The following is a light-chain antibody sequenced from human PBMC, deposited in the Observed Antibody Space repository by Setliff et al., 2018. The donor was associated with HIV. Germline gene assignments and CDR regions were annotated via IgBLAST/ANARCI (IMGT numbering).Light chain of an antibody. CDR1: DIGRKS. CDR3: QVWDTSSDHPG. CDR2: YDS. J-gene: IGLJ1*01. Sequence: SYELTQPPSVSVAPGKPARSTCGGNDIGRKSVHWYQQQPGQAPVLVIYYDSDRPSGIPERFSGFNSGNTATLTISRVEAGDEADYYCQVWDTSSDHPGFGTGTKVTV. V-gene: IGLV3-21*04.